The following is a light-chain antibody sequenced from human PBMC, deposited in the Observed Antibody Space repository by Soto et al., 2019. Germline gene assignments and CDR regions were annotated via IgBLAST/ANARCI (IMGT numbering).Light chain of an antibody. CDR1: QSVSSY. V-gene: IGKV3-11*01. Sequence: EIVLTQSPATLSLSPGERATLSCRASQSVSSYLAWYQQKPGQAPRLLIYDASNRATGIPARFSGSGSGTDFTPTIISLEPEDFAVYYCQQRSNWPPTFGQGTKVEIK. CDR2: DAS. CDR3: QQRSNWPPT. J-gene: IGKJ1*01.